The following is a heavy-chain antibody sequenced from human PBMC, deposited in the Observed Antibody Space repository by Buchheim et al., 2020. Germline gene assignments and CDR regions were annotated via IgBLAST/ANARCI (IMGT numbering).Heavy chain of an antibody. V-gene: IGHV3-30*04. J-gene: IGHJ4*02. D-gene: IGHD3-10*01. CDR3: ARDGDDPVQGVIMRYFDY. CDR1: GFTFSSYA. Sequence: QVQLVESGGGVVQPGRSLRLSCAASGFTFSSYAMHWVRQAPGKGLEWVAVISYDGSNKYYADSVKGRFTISRDNSKNTLYLQMNSLRAEDTAVYYCARDGDDPVQGVIMRYFDYWGQGTL. CDR2: ISYDGSNK.